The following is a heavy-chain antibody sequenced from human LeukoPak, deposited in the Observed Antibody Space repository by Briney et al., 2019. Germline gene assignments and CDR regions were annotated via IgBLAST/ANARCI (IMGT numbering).Heavy chain of an antibody. V-gene: IGHV3-7*01. J-gene: IGHJ4*02. CDR2: INQDGSAK. CDR3: ARDVHGGAFDY. Sequence: GGSLRLSCAASGFTFSDCWMNWVRQAPGKGLEWVANINQDGSAKYYVDSVKGRFTFSRDNAMNSLFLQMNSLRAKDTAVYYCARDVHGGAFDYWGQGTLVTVSS. D-gene: IGHD4-23*01. CDR1: GFTFSDCW.